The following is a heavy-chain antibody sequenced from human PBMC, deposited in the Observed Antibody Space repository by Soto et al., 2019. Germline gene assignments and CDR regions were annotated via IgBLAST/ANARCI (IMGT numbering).Heavy chain of an antibody. V-gene: IGHV4-39*01. D-gene: IGHD1-26*01. Sequence: SETLSLTCTVSGGSISSSRCHWGWIRQPPGKGLEWIASIKYSGTTFYNPSLKSRVTLSVDTSKNQFALKLSSVTAAETAVYYCVRQGITGRYYHAFDIWGQGKMVTVS. CDR1: GGSISSSRCH. CDR2: IKYSGTT. CDR3: VRQGITGRYYHAFDI. J-gene: IGHJ3*02.